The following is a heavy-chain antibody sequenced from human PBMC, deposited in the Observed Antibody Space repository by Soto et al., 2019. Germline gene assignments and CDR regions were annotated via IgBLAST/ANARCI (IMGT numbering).Heavy chain of an antibody. V-gene: IGHV3-53*01. J-gene: IGHJ3*02. Sequence: GGSLRLSCAASGFTVSSNYMNWVRQAPGKGLEWVSVIYSGGSTDYADSVKGRFTMSRDDSKNTLYLQMNSLRAEDTAMYYCARDKAPVLDAFDIWGQGTMVTVSS. CDR1: GFTVSSNY. CDR2: IYSGGST. CDR3: ARDKAPVLDAFDI.